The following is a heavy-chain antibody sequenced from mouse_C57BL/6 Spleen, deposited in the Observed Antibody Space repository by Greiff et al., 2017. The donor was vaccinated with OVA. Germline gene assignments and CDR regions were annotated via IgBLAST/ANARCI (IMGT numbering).Heavy chain of an antibody. CDR3: ARDHYYGSRNFDY. J-gene: IGHJ2*01. CDR1: GYTFTSYW. V-gene: IGHV1-55*01. Sequence: VQLHQPGAELVKPGASVKMSCKASGYTFTSYWITWVKQRPGQGLEWIGDIYPGSGSTNYNEKFKSKATLTVDTSSSTAYMQLSSLTSEDSAVYYCARDHYYGSRNFDYWGQGTTLTVSS. CDR2: IYPGSGST. D-gene: IGHD1-1*01.